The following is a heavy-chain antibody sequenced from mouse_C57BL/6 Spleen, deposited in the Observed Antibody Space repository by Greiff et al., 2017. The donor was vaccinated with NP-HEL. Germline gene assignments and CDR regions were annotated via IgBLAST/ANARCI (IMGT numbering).Heavy chain of an antibody. CDR3: ARPRGGYYGAMDY. Sequence: EVMLVESGGGLVKPGGSLKLSCAASGFTFSDYGMHWVRQAPEKGLEWVAYISSGSSTIYYADTVKGRFTISRDNAKNTLFLQMTSLRSEDTAMYYCARPRGGYYGAMDYWGQGTSVTVSS. CDR2: ISSGSSTI. V-gene: IGHV5-17*01. D-gene: IGHD2-3*01. CDR1: GFTFSDYG. J-gene: IGHJ4*01.